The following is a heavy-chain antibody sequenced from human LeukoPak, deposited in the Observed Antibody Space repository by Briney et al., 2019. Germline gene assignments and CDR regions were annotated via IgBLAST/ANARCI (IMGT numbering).Heavy chain of an antibody. V-gene: IGHV3-43*01. CDR3: AAEKGRFYHH. Sequence: PGGSLRLSCAAAGFKFADYTMQWVRQAPGKGLEYLALITWDGDSTFYADSARGRFTISRDNGENSLFLQMNRLGTEDTAFYYCAAEKGRFYHHGGQGTLVTVSS. CDR1: GFKFADYT. CDR2: ITWDGDST. J-gene: IGHJ1*01. D-gene: IGHD2/OR15-2a*01.